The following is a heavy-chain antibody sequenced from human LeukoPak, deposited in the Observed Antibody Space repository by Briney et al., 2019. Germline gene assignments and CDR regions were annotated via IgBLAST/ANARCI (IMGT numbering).Heavy chain of an antibody. CDR1: GFTFSSYS. CDR3: ARDMGYDFWSGYLYYYYYMDV. Sequence: GGSLRLSCAASGFTFSSYSMNWARQAPGKGLEWVSYISSSSSTIYYADSVKGRFTISRDNAKNSLYLQMNSLRAEDTAVYYCARDMGYDFWSGYLYYYYYMDVWGKGTTVTVSS. V-gene: IGHV3-48*04. D-gene: IGHD3-3*01. CDR2: ISSSSSTI. J-gene: IGHJ6*03.